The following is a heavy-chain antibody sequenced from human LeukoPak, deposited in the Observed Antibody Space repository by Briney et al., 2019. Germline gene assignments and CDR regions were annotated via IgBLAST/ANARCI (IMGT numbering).Heavy chain of an antibody. V-gene: IGHV3-49*03. J-gene: IGHJ4*02. D-gene: IGHD2-2*03. CDR2: ITADGAR. Sequence: AGGSLRLSCRGSGFNFGDFPLNWLRQAPGKGLEWVSFITADGARFYDASVSGRFTISRDDSADIVYLEMNGLRTEDTGIYSCGRTLYKEVGYWYFDYWGQRTLVTVSS. CDR3: GRTLYKEVGYWYFDY. CDR1: GFNFGDFP.